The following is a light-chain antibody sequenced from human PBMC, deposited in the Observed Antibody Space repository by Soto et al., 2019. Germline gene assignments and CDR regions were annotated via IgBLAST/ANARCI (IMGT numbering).Light chain of an antibody. CDR1: QGISNY. J-gene: IGKJ4*01. V-gene: IGKV1-27*01. Sequence: DVQMTQAPSSLSASVGDRVTITCRASQGISNYLAWYQQKPGKVPKLLIYAASILQSGVPSRFSGSGSGTDFTLTISSLQPEDVATYYCQKYNSAPRTFGGWIKVEIK. CDR3: QKYNSAPRT. CDR2: AAS.